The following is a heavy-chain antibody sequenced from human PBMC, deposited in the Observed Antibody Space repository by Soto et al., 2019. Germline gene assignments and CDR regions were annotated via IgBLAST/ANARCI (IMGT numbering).Heavy chain of an antibody. Sequence: QVQLVQSGAEVKKPGSSVKVSCKASGGTFSSYTISWVRQAPGQGLEWMGRIIPILGLANYAQKFQGRVTITADKSTSTAYMELSSLRSEDTAVYYCASRSPGYYDSSGHDGDWFDPWGQGTLVTVSS. J-gene: IGHJ5*02. CDR2: IIPILGLA. D-gene: IGHD3-22*01. CDR1: GGTFSSYT. V-gene: IGHV1-69*02. CDR3: ASRSPGYYDSSGHDGDWFDP.